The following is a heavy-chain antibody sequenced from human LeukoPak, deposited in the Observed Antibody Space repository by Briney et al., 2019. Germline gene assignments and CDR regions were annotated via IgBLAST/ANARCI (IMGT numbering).Heavy chain of an antibody. CDR1: GFTFSSYW. D-gene: IGHD3-10*01. V-gene: IGHV3-7*01. CDR2: MKQDGSEK. Sequence: GGSLRLSCAASGFTFSSYWMNWVRQAPGKGLEWVANMKQDGSEKYYVDSVKGRFTISRDSAENTVYLQMKSLKGEDTAFYYCARPLLYYYGSETYFWFDLWGQGTLVTVSS. CDR3: ARPLLYYYGSETYFWFDL. J-gene: IGHJ5*02.